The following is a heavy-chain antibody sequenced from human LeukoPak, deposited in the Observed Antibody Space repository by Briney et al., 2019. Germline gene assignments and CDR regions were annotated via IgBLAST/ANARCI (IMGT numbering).Heavy chain of an antibody. D-gene: IGHD3-3*02. V-gene: IGHV4-34*01. CDR2: ISFSGST. Sequence: SETLSLTCAVYGGSFSGYYWGWIRQPPGKGLEWIGSISFSGSTFYNPSLESRVTVSRDTSKNQLSLKVNSVTAADTAVYYCARIHGGIWGQGTLVTVSS. CDR3: ARIHGGI. CDR1: GGSFSGYY. J-gene: IGHJ4*02.